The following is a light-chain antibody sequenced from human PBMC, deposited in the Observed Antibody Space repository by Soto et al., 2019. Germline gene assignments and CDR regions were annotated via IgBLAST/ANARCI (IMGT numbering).Light chain of an antibody. Sequence: DIPMTPSPSSLSASVGDRVTISCQTSRDIRKYLNWYQQKPGKPPQLLIFEASNLETGLPSRLSGRGSGTNLTLTISSPQPEDFATYYCQQYIDVPRTFGQGAKVEIK. CDR2: EAS. V-gene: IGKV1-33*01. CDR3: QQYIDVPRT. J-gene: IGKJ1*01. CDR1: RDIRKY.